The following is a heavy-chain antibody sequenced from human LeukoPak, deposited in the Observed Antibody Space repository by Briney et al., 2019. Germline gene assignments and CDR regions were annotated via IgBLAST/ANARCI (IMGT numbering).Heavy chain of an antibody. CDR1: GGTFSSYA. CDR3: ARGTELLRTPTNYFAY. V-gene: IGHV1-69*05. Sequence: SVKVSCKASGGTFSSYAISWVRQAPGQGLEWMGGIIPIFGTANYAQEFQGRVTITTDESTSTAYMELSSLRSEDTAVYYCARGTELLRTPTNYFAYWGQGTLVTVSS. D-gene: IGHD1-26*01. J-gene: IGHJ4*02. CDR2: IIPIFGTA.